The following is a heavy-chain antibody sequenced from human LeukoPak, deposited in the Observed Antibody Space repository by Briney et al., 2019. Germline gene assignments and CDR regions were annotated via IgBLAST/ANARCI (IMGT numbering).Heavy chain of an antibody. J-gene: IGHJ4*02. D-gene: IGHD2-2*01. CDR3: AKAYCSSTSCSCFDY. CDR2: ISWNSGSI. Sequence: GGSLRLSCAASGFTFDDYAMHWVRQAPGKGLEWVSGISWNSGSIDYADSVKGRFTIPRDNAKNSLYLQMNSLRAEDTALYYCAKAYCSSTSCSCFDYWGQGTLVTVSS. CDR1: GFTFDDYA. V-gene: IGHV3-9*01.